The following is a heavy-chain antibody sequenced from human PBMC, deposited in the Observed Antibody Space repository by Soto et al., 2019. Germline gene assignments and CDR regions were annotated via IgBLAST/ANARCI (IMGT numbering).Heavy chain of an antibody. CDR2: IYYSGST. CDR1: GGSISSGDYY. D-gene: IGHD3-10*01. Sequence: PSETLSLTCTVSGGSISSGDYYWSWIRQPPGKGLEWIGYIYYSGSTYYNPSLKSRVTISVDTSKNQFSLKLSSVTAADTAMYYCARAPYLPGAQYFQHWGQGTLVTVSS. V-gene: IGHV4-30-4*01. CDR3: ARAPYLPGAQYFQH. J-gene: IGHJ1*01.